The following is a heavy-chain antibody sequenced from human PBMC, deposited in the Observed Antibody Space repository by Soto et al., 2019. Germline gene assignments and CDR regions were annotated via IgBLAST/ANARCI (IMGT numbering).Heavy chain of an antibody. CDR3: ARCGNCHSSSYYHDDWFDP. D-gene: IGHD3-22*01. V-gene: IGHV1-3*01. CDR2: INGGNGNT. CDR1: GYTFITYV. J-gene: IGHJ5*02. Sequence: ASVKVSCKASGYTFITYVMHWVRQAPGQRLEWMGRINGGNGNTDYSQKFQGRLTITRGTSASTVYMELSSLRSEDTAVYYCARCGNCHSSSYYHDDWFDPWGQGTLVTVSS.